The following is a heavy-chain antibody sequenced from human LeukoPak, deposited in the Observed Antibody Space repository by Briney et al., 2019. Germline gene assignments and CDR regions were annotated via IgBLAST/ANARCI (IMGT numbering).Heavy chain of an antibody. CDR1: GGSISSGGYS. J-gene: IGHJ4*02. CDR3: ARGSNYYGSGSYYKGGVEYFDY. D-gene: IGHD3-10*01. Sequence: SETLSLTCAVSGGSISSGGYSWSWIRQPAGKGLEWIGRIYTSGSTNYNPSLKSRVTISVDTSKNQFSLKLSSVTAADTAVYYCARGSNYYGSGSYYKGGVEYFDYWGQGTLVTVSS. V-gene: IGHV4-61*02. CDR2: IYTSGST.